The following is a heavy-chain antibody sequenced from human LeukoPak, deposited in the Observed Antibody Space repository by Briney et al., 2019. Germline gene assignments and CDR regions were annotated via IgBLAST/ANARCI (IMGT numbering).Heavy chain of an antibody. CDR2: IRNDGTTK. CDR3: AKGPQWSTPFDY. D-gene: IGHD6-19*01. V-gene: IGHV3-30*02. Sequence: GGSLRLSCAASRFIFSSFGMHWVRQAPGKGLEWVAFIRNDGTTKNYADSVKGRFTISRDNSKNTLYLQMNSLRAEDTAVYYCAKGPQWSTPFDYWGQGTLVTVSS. J-gene: IGHJ4*02. CDR1: RFIFSSFG.